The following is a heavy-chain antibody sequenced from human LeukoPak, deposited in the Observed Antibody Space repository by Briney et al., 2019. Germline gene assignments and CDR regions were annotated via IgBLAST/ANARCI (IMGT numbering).Heavy chain of an antibody. CDR3: ARGFDYYDSSGYHPPGV. J-gene: IGHJ6*02. V-gene: IGHV1-69*05. Sequence: ASVKVSCKASGGTFSSYAISWVRQAPGQGLEWLGGIIPIFGTANYAQKFQGRVTITTDESTSTAYMELSSLRSEDTAVYYCARGFDYYDSSGYHPPGVWGQGTTVTVSS. CDR1: GGTFSSYA. CDR2: IIPIFGTA. D-gene: IGHD3-22*01.